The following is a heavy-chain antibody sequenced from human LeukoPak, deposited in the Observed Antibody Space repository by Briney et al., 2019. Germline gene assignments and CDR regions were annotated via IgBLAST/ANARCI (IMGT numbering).Heavy chain of an antibody. V-gene: IGHV4-34*01. Sequence: PSETLSLTCAVYGGSFSGYYWSWIRQPPGKGLEWIGEINHSGSTNYNPSLKSRVTISVDTSKNQFSLKLSSVTAADTAVYYCARGQLVPAAIPRKRFSAFDYWGQGTLVTVSS. J-gene: IGHJ4*02. CDR3: ARGQLVPAAIPRKRFSAFDY. CDR2: INHSGST. D-gene: IGHD2-2*02. CDR1: GGSFSGYY.